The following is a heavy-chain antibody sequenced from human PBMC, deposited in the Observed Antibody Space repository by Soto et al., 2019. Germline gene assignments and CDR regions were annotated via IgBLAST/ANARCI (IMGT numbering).Heavy chain of an antibody. CDR3: AKNQGVELVPLATVDWFDP. Sequence: GGSLRLSCAASGFIFENFGMSWVRQAPGKGLEWISSISGSGFKKYYADSVKGRFTISRDNSKSTVYLELNNLSAEDTAVYYCAKNQGVELVPLATVDWFDPWGQGSVVTVS. CDR2: ISGSGFKK. CDR1: GFIFENFG. V-gene: IGHV3-23*01. D-gene: IGHD1-26*01. J-gene: IGHJ5*02.